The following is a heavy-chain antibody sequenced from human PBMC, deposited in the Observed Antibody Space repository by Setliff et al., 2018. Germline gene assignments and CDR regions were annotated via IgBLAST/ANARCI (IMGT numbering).Heavy chain of an antibody. CDR3: AGGQPLVRKYYYYMDV. CDR2: VIPMFGT. V-gene: IGHV1-69*13. CDR1: GGTFSSYV. Sequence: SVKVSCKASGGTFSSYVVSWVREAPGQGLEWMGGVIPMFGTNYAQKFQGRVTITADESTSTAYMELSGLGSEDTAVYYCAGGQPLVRKYYYYMDVWGKGTTVTVSS. J-gene: IGHJ6*03. D-gene: IGHD3-10*01.